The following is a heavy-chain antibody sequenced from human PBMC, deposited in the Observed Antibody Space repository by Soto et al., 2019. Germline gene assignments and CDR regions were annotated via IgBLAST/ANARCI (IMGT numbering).Heavy chain of an antibody. CDR1: GGTFSSYA. V-gene: IGHV1-69*05. D-gene: IGHD4-4*01. CDR3: ARSPTRTNYADRFDP. CDR2: IIPIFGTA. J-gene: IGHJ5*02. Sequence: ASVKVSCKASGGTFSSYAISLVRQAPGQGLEWMGGIIPIFGTANYAQKFQGRFTISRDNSNNILYLQMNSLRVEDTAVYYCARSPTRTNYADRFDPWGQGTMVTVSS.